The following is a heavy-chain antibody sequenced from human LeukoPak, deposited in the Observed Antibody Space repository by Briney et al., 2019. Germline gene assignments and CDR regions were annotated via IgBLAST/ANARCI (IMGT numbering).Heavy chain of an antibody. CDR3: ARSYCSSTSCYTYDY. CDR1: GYTFTSYG. Sequence: RASVKVSCKASGYTFTSYGISWVRQSPGQGLEWMGWVSAYNGNTNYAQKLQGRVTMTTDTSTSTAYMELRSLRSDDTAVYYCARSYCSSTSCYTYDYWGQGTLVTVSS. J-gene: IGHJ4*02. D-gene: IGHD2-2*02. V-gene: IGHV1-18*01. CDR2: VSAYNGNT.